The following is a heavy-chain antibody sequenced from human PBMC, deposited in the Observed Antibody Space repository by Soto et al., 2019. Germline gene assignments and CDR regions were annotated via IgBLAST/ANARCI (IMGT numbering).Heavy chain of an antibody. D-gene: IGHD6-19*01. CDR2: IYWDGNK. V-gene: IGHV2-5*02. J-gene: IGHJ4*02. CDR1: GFSLTTTAVV. CDR3: AHERWLYPFDF. Sequence: QITLKASGPTLVTPTPPLTLTCTFSGFSLTTTAVVVGWIRQPQGKSPECLALIYWDGNKRYSPSLRSRLTITKDTFKNQVVLTMTNMDPDDTDTYYCAHERWLYPFDFWGQGMLVTVS.